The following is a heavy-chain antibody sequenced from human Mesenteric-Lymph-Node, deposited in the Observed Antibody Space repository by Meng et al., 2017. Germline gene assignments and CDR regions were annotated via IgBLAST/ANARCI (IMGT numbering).Heavy chain of an antibody. D-gene: IGHD1-14*01. CDR2: INEDGSET. V-gene: IGHV3-7*01. CDR3: TRDRDRSLATN. J-gene: IGHJ4*02. CDR1: GFIFSYNW. Sequence: GGSLRLSCEASGFIFSYNWMSGVRQIPGKGLEWVGQINEDGSETYYVASVRGRFTISRDNAKSTLWLQMDSLRVKDTGGYFCTRDRDRSLATNWGQGTLVTVSS.